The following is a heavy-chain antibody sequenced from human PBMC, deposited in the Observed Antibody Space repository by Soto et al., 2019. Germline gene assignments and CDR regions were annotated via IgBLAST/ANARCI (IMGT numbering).Heavy chain of an antibody. Sequence: LSLTCTVSGGSISSGGYYWSWIRQHPGKGLEWIGYIYYSGSTYYNPSLKSRVTISVDTSKNQFSLKLSSVTAADTAVYYCARGLVRGVNYYYYGMDVWGQGTTVTVSS. J-gene: IGHJ6*02. CDR1: GGSISSGGYY. V-gene: IGHV4-31*03. CDR3: ARGLVRGVNYYYYGMDV. CDR2: IYYSGST. D-gene: IGHD3-10*01.